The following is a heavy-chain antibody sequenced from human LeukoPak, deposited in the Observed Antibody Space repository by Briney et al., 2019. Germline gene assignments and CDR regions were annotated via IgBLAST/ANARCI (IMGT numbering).Heavy chain of an antibody. J-gene: IGHJ4*02. V-gene: IGHV3-30-3*01. CDR2: ISYDGSNK. D-gene: IGHD6-13*01. CDR1: GFTFSSYA. Sequence: PGGSLRLSCAASGFTFSSYAMHWVRQAPGKGLEWVAVISYDGSNKYYADSVKGRFTISRDNSKNTLYLQMNSLRAEDTAIYYCASGPRGQRLVDYWGQGTLVTVSS. CDR3: ASGPRGQRLVDY.